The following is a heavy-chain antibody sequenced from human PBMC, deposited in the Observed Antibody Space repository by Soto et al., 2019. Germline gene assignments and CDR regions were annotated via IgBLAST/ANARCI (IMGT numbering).Heavy chain of an antibody. Sequence: GSSVKVSCKASGYTFTSYAMHWVRQAPGQRLEWMGWINAGNGNTKYSQKFQGRVTITRDTSASTAYMELSSLRSEDTAVYYCARDPLVRAVLEWPNYYMDVWGKGTTVTVSS. CDR3: ARDPLVRAVLEWPNYYMDV. CDR1: GYTFTSYA. D-gene: IGHD3-3*01. J-gene: IGHJ6*03. CDR2: INAGNGNT. V-gene: IGHV1-3*01.